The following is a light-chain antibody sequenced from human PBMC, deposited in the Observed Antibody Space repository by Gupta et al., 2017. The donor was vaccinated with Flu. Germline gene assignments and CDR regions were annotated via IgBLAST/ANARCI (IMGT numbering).Light chain of an antibody. V-gene: IGKV3-20*01. J-gene: IGKJ1*01. CDR1: LSVSSNY. Sequence: ILLTQSPGTLSLSPGERATLSCRASLSVSSNYLAWYQQKPGQAPRLLIYGASSRATGAPDSFSASGSGTDFTLTISRLEPEDSAVYYCHQYGTSPQSFGQGTRVEIK. CDR3: HQYGTSPQS. CDR2: GAS.